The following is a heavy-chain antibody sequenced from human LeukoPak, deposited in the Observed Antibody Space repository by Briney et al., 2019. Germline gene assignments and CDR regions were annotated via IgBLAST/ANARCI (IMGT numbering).Heavy chain of an antibody. J-gene: IGHJ4*02. CDR2: INPNSGGT. D-gene: IGHD3-22*01. CDR1: GYTFTGYY. Sequence: ASVKVSCKASGYTFTGYYMHWVRQAPGQGLEWMGWINPNSGGTNYAQKFQGRVTMTRDTSISTAYMELSRLRSDDTAVYYCAREIRIYYYDSSGPFDYWGQGTLVTVSS. V-gene: IGHV1-2*02. CDR3: AREIRIYYYDSSGPFDY.